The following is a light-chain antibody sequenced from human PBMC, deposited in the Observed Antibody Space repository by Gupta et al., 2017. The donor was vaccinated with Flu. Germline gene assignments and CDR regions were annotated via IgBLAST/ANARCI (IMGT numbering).Light chain of an antibody. V-gene: IGLV2-14*01. CDR3: SSDTSSSTLYV. CDR2: EVS. Sequence: QSALTQPASVSGSPGQSITISCTGTSSDVGGYNYVSWYQQHPGKAPKLMIYEVSNRPSGVSNRFSGSKSGNTASLTISGLQAEEEADYYCSSDTSSSTLYVFGTGTKVTVL. J-gene: IGLJ1*01. CDR1: SSDVGGYNY.